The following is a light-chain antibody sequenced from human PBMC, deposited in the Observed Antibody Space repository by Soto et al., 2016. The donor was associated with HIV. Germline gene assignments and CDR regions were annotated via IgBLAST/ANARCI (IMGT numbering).Light chain of an antibody. CDR2: DDS. Sequence: SYELTQPPSVSVAPGETARITCGGNKIGSKSVHWYQQRPGQAPALVIYDDSDRPSGIPERFSGSNSGNTATLTISRLEAGDEADYYCQVWDTSSEQGVFGGGTKLTV. V-gene: IGLV3-21*04. CDR3: QVWDTSSEQGV. CDR1: KIGSKS. J-gene: IGLJ3*02.